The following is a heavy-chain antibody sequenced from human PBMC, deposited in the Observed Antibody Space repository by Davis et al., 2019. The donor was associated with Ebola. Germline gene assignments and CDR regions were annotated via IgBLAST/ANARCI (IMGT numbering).Heavy chain of an antibody. CDR1: GFTFSSYS. CDR3: ARALIDSSGYYYIDY. D-gene: IGHD3-22*01. CDR2: ISSSSSTI. V-gene: IGHV3-48*04. Sequence: GGSLRLSCAASGFTFSSYSMNWVRQAPGKGLEWVSYISSSSSTIYYADSVKGRFTISRDNAKNSLYLQMNSLRAEDTAVYYCARALIDSSGYYYIDYWGQGTLVTVSS. J-gene: IGHJ4*02.